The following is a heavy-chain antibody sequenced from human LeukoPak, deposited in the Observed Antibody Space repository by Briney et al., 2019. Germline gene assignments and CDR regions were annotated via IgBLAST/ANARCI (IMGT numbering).Heavy chain of an antibody. J-gene: IGHJ4*02. Sequence: PGGSLRLSCAASGFTFSSYAMSWVRQSPGRGLEWVSAITGSGGSTYYADSLKGRFTISRDNSKNMVYLQMNSLRTEDTAVYYCARTREQWQVLDYWGQGTLVTVSS. V-gene: IGHV3-23*01. CDR1: GFTFSSYA. CDR2: ITGSGGST. CDR3: ARTREQWQVLDY. D-gene: IGHD6-19*01.